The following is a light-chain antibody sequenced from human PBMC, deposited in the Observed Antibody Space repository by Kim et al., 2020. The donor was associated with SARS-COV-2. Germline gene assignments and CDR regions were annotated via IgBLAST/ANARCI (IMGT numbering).Light chain of an antibody. CDR3: QQSNSFPYT. CDR1: QDIKKW. Sequence: GSVGDRVTITCRASQDIKKWLAWYQQKPGTAPKLLIYDASSLQSGVPSRFSGSGSGTDFTLSISSLQPEDFATYFCQQSNSFPYTFGQGTKLEI. J-gene: IGKJ2*01. CDR2: DAS. V-gene: IGKV1D-12*01.